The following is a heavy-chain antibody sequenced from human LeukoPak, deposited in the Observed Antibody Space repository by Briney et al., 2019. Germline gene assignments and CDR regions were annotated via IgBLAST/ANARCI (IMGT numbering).Heavy chain of an antibody. D-gene: IGHD3-9*01. Sequence: GGSLRLSCAASGFTFSSYEMNWVRQAPGKGLEWVSYISSSGSTIYYADSVKGRFTISRDNAKNSLYLQMNSLRAEDTAVYYCAREGYDILTGYQYYFDYWARETRVTVSS. V-gene: IGHV3-48*03. CDR2: ISSSGSTI. CDR3: AREGYDILTGYQYYFDY. J-gene: IGHJ4*02. CDR1: GFTFSSYE.